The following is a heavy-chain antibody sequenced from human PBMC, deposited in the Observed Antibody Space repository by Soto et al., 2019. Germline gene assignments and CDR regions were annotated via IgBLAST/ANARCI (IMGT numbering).Heavy chain of an antibody. J-gene: IGHJ4*02. Sequence: SVKVSCKASGGTFSSYTISWVRQAPGQGLEWMGRIIPILGIANYAQKFQGRVTITADTSTSTAYMELSSLRSEDTAVYYCARDYDILTGSDYWGQGTLVTVSS. CDR3: ARDYDILTGSDY. V-gene: IGHV1-69*04. CDR1: GGTFSSYT. CDR2: IIPILGIA. D-gene: IGHD3-9*01.